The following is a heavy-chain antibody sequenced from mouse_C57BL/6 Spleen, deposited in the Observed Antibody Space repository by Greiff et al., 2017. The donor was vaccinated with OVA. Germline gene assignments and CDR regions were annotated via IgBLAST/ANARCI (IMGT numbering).Heavy chain of an antibody. CDR1: GFTFSSYG. V-gene: IGHV5-6*01. D-gene: IGHD2-3*01. Sequence: EVHLVESGGDLVKPGGSLKLSCAASGFTFSSYGMSWVRQTPDKRLEWVATISSGGSYTYYPDSVKGRFTISRDNAKNTLYLQMSSLKSEDTAMYYCARLDGYPYYFDYWGQGTTLTVSS. CDR3: ARLDGYPYYFDY. CDR2: ISSGGSYT. J-gene: IGHJ2*01.